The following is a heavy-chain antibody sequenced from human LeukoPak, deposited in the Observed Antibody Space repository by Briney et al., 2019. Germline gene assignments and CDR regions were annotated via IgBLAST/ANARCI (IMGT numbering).Heavy chain of an antibody. CDR3: AAERGLHGFDI. V-gene: IGHV1-24*01. Sequence: ASVKVSCKVSGYTLTKVSIHWVRQVPGKGLEWMGGFNPEDGKIILAQRFQGRVTTTEDTPADTAYMELKSLRSEDTAVYFCAAERGLHGFDIWGQGTLVTVSS. CDR1: GYTLTKVS. J-gene: IGHJ3*02. CDR2: FNPEDGKI.